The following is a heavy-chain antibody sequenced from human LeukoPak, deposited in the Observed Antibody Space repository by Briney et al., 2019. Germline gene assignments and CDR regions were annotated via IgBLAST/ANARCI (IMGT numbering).Heavy chain of an antibody. Sequence: KPSETLSLTCTVSGGSISSGGYYWSWIRQPPGKGLEWIGYIYHSGSTYYNPSLKSRVTISVDRSKNQFSLKLSSVTAADTAVYYCARGGLFLYNWFDPWGQGTLVTVSS. CDR3: ARGGLFLYNWFDP. CDR2: IYHSGST. D-gene: IGHD3-16*01. CDR1: GGSISSGGYY. V-gene: IGHV4-30-2*01. J-gene: IGHJ5*02.